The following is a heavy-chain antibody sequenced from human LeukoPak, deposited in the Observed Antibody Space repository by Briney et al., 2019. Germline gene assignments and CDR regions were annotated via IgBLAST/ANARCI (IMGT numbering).Heavy chain of an antibody. J-gene: IGHJ4*02. CDR2: IYHSGST. V-gene: IGHV4-30-2*01. CDR1: GGSISSGGYY. D-gene: IGHD3-10*01. CDR3: ARGYGSGSYYNGCFDY. Sequence: PSQTLSLTCTVSGGSISSGGYYWSWIRQPPGKGLEWIGYIYHSGSTYYNPSLKSRVTISVDRSKNQFSLKLSSVTAADTAVYYCARGYGSGSYYNGCFDYWGQGTLVTVSS.